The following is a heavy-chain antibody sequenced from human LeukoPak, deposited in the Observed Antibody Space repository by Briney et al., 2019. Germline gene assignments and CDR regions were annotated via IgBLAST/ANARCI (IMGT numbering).Heavy chain of an antibody. CDR2: VHLDGRT. V-gene: IGHV4-4*02. D-gene: IGHD3-3*01. CDR1: GGSVISTNW. CDR3: AREGGFYRPLDY. J-gene: IGHJ4*02. Sequence: SETLSLTCGVSGGSVISTNWWTWVRQPPGKGLEWIGEVHLDGRTNYNPSLESRLTISVDLSENHVSLKLTSVTAADTAVYYCAREGGFYRPLDYSGQGTLVTVSS.